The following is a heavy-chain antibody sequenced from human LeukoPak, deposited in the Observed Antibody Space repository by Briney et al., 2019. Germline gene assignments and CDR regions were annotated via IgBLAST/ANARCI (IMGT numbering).Heavy chain of an antibody. CDR1: GDSVSSNSAA. Sequence: SQTLSLTCAISGDSVSSNSAAWNCIRQSPSRGLEWVGRTYYRSKWYNDYAVSVKSRITINPDTSKNQFSLQLNSVTPEDTAVYCCARVIFGVVGPSLDAFDIWGQGTMVTVSS. V-gene: IGHV6-1*01. J-gene: IGHJ3*02. CDR2: TYYRSKWYN. CDR3: ARVIFGVVGPSLDAFDI. D-gene: IGHD3-3*01.